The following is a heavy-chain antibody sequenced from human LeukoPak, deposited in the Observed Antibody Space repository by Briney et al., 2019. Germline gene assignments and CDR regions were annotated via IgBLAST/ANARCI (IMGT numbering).Heavy chain of an antibody. D-gene: IGHD5-24*01. J-gene: IGHJ4*02. V-gene: IGHV1-46*01. CDR3: ARDLDGYNQAHYYFDY. CDR2: INPSGGST. Sequence: ASVKVSCKASGYTFTSYYMQWVRQAPGQGLEWMGIINPSGGSTSYAQKFQGRVTMTRDTSTSTVYMELSSLRSEDTAVYYCARDLDGYNQAHYYFDYWGQGTLVTVSS. CDR1: GYTFTSYY.